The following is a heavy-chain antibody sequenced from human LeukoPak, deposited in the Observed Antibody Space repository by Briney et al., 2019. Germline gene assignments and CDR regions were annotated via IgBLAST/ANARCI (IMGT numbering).Heavy chain of an antibody. CDR2: ISYDGSNK. CDR3: AKSSEWLHAFGVDYYYYYGMDV. V-gene: IGHV3-30*18. CDR1: GFTFSSYG. D-gene: IGHD5-12*01. J-gene: IGHJ6*02. Sequence: GRSLRLSCAASGFTFSSYGMHWVRQAPGKGLKWVAVISYDGSNKYYADSVKGRFTISRDNSKNTLYLQMNSLRAEDTAVYYCAKSSEWLHAFGVDYYYYYGMDVWGQGTTVTVSS.